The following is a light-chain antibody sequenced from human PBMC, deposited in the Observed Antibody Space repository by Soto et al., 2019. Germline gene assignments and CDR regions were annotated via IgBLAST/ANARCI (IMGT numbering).Light chain of an antibody. CDR1: QSVRSNY. J-gene: IGKJ4*01. V-gene: IGKV3-20*01. CDR2: GAS. Sequence: DIVLTQSPGTLSVSPGERATLYCRASQSVRSNYLAWYQHKPGQAPRLLIYGASTRATGIPDRFSGSGSATDFTLTISRLEPEDFAVYFCQQYGVSPPLTFGGGTNVELK. CDR3: QQYGVSPPLT.